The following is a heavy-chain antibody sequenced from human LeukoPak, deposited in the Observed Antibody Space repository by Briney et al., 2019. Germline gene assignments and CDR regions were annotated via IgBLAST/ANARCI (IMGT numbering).Heavy chain of an antibody. CDR3: ARHARYSSGWSINWFDP. J-gene: IGHJ5*02. CDR2: IYYSGST. D-gene: IGHD6-19*01. V-gene: IGHV4-59*05. CDR1: GGSISSYY. Sequence: KPSETLSLTCTVSGGSISSYYWSWIRQPPGKGLEWIGSIYYSGSTYYNPSLKSRVTISVDTSKNQFSLKLSPVTAADTAVYYCARHARYSSGWSINWFDPWGQGTLVTVSS.